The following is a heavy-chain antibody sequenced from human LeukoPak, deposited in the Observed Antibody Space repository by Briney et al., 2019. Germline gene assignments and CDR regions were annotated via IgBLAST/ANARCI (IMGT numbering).Heavy chain of an antibody. CDR1: GGPFSGYY. Sequence: SETLSLTCAVYGGPFSGYYWSWIRQPPGKGLEWIGEINHSGSTNYNPSLKSRVTISVDTSKNQFSLKLSSVTAADTAVYYCARGSTVAGPQDYWGQGTLVTVSS. V-gene: IGHV4-34*01. D-gene: IGHD6-19*01. CDR2: INHSGST. J-gene: IGHJ4*02. CDR3: ARGSTVAGPQDY.